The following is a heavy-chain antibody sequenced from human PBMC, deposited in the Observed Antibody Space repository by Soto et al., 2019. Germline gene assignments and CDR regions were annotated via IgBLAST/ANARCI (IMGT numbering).Heavy chain of an antibody. CDR2: ISYDGSNK. V-gene: IGHV3-30*18. Sequence: QVQLVESGGGVVQPGRSLRLSCAASGFTFSSYGMHWVHWVRQAPGKGLDWVAVISYDGSNKYYADSVKGRFTISRDNSKNTLFLQMNSLRAEDTAVYYCAKTGYYHIDAFDIWGQGTMVTVSS. CDR3: AKTGYYHIDAFDI. D-gene: IGHD3-22*01. CDR1: GFTFSSYG. J-gene: IGHJ3*02.